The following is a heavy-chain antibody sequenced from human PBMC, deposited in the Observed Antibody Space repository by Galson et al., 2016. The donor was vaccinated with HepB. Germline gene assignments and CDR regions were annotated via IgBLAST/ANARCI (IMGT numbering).Heavy chain of an antibody. D-gene: IGHD2-8*01. CDR1: GYSFTSYW. CDR2: IYPGDSDT. Sequence: QSGAEVKKPGESLKISCKGSGYSFTSYWIDWVRQMPGKGLEWMGIIYPGDSDTRYSPSFQGQVTISADKSINTAYLKWSSLKASDTAMYYCARHRRYCTNGVCYPGAFDIWGQGTMVTVSS. V-gene: IGHV5-51*01. CDR3: ARHRRYCTNGVCYPGAFDI. J-gene: IGHJ3*02.